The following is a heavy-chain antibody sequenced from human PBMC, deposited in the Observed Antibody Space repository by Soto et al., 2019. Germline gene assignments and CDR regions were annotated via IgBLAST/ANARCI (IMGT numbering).Heavy chain of an antibody. CDR3: AREGPRPYYYYGMDV. CDR1: GYTFSMSG. V-gene: IGHV1-18*01. J-gene: IGHJ6*02. CDR2: ISGYNGNT. Sequence: ASVKVSCKSSGYTFSMSGISWVRQAPGQGLEWMGWISGYNGNTNYEQKFQDKVTMTTDTSTNTAYMELRSLRSDDTAVYYCAREGPRPYYYYGMDVWGQGTSVTVSS.